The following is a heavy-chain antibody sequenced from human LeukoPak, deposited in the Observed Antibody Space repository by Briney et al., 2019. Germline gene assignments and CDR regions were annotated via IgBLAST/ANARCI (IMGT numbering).Heavy chain of an antibody. Sequence: PSETLSLTCAVYGGSFSGYYWSWIRQPPGKGLEWIGEINHSGSTNYNPSLKSRVTISVDTSKNQFSLKLSSVTAADTAVYYCARPYSSSMYYFDYWGQGTLVTVSS. CDR2: INHSGST. CDR1: GGSFSGYY. J-gene: IGHJ4*02. V-gene: IGHV4-34*01. D-gene: IGHD6-6*01. CDR3: ARPYSSSMYYFDY.